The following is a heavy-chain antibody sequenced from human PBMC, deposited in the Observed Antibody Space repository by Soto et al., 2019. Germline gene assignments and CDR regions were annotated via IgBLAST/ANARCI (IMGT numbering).Heavy chain of an antibody. CDR3: ARLWGDVVVAANQGWFDP. CDR1: GGSISISSYY. V-gene: IGHV4-39*01. CDR2: IYYSGST. J-gene: IGHJ5*02. D-gene: IGHD2-15*01. Sequence: SETLSLTCTVSGGSISISSYYWGGIRQPPGKGLEWIGSIYYSGSTYYNPSLKSRVTISVDTSKNQFSLKLSSVTAADTAVYYCARLWGDVVVAANQGWFDPQGQRSVSTVSS.